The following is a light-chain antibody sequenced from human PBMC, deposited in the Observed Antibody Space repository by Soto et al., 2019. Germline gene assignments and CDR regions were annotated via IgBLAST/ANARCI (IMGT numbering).Light chain of an antibody. CDR2: KAS. V-gene: IGKV1-5*03. CDR3: TQYHNFPRT. J-gene: IGKJ1*01. CDR1: QSINGW. Sequence: DIQLTQSPSTLSASVGDRVTITCRASQSINGWLAWYQQKPGQAPNLLIYKASTLESGVPSRFSGSGSGTEFTLTVSSLQPDDFATYYGTQYHNFPRTFGQGTKVDI.